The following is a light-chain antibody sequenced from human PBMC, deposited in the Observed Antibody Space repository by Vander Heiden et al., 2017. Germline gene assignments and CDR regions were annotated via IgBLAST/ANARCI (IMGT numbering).Light chain of an antibody. CDR2: AAF. CDR3: PHVSSTHGYS. V-gene: IGKV1-39*01. Sequence: DTQMTQSPCSLCASVGDRVSITCRASQSISSYLDWYQPKSVIAPKLLIYAAFSLHSGVPSRSSASGSGTDFTLTIRRRHPVAFTTYYCPHVSSTHGYSFEQQGKLE. CDR1: QSISSY. J-gene: IGKJ2*03.